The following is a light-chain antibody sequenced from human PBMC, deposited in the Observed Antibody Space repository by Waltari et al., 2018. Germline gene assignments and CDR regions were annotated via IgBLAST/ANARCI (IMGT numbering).Light chain of an antibody. CDR2: EGS. CDR3: CSYAGSSTYV. V-gene: IGLV2-23*01. Sequence: SALTPPASVSGSPGQSITISCTGTSSDVGSHNRVTSYQQHPGKAPKLMIDEGSKRPAGVSNRFSGSKSGNTASLTISGLQAEDEADYYCCSYAGSSTYVFGTGTKVTVL. CDR1: SSDVGSHNR. J-gene: IGLJ1*01.